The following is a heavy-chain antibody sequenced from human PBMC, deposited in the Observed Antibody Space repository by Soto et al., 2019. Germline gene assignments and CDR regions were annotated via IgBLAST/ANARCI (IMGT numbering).Heavy chain of an antibody. Sequence: PGGSLRLSCAASGFTFSTHWMHWVRQAPGKGLVWVSRINGDGSETTYADSVKGRLTISRDNAKNTLYLEMNNLRVEDMAVYYCAGDSPHDSSVAVDDWGQGTLVTVSS. CDR2: INGDGSET. J-gene: IGHJ4*02. CDR1: GFTFSTHW. CDR3: AGDSPHDSSVAVDD. D-gene: IGHD3-22*01. V-gene: IGHV3-74*01.